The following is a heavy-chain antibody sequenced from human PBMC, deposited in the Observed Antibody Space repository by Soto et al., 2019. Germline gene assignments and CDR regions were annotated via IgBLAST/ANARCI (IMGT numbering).Heavy chain of an antibody. CDR1: GGTFSSYT. V-gene: IGHV1-69*08. Sequence: QVQLVQSGAEVKKPGSSVKVSCKASGGTFSSYTISWVRQAPGRGLEWMGRIIPILGIANYAQKFQGRVTITANKSTSTAYMELSSLRSEDTAVYYCAREWAMVRGVGYYYYGMDVWGQGTTVTVSS. J-gene: IGHJ6*02. CDR2: IIPILGIA. CDR3: AREWAMVRGVGYYYYGMDV. D-gene: IGHD3-10*01.